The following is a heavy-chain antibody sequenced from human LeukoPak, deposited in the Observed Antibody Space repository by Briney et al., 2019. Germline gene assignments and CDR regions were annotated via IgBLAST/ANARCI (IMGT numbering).Heavy chain of an antibody. Sequence: GGSLRLSCAASGFTFSSYAMHWVRQAPGKGLEWVAVISYDGSNKYYADSVKGRFTISRDDSKNTLYLQMNSLRAEDTAVYYCAKDPYWGQGTLVTVSS. V-gene: IGHV3-30*04. CDR1: GFTFSSYA. J-gene: IGHJ4*02. CDR3: AKDPY. CDR2: ISYDGSNK.